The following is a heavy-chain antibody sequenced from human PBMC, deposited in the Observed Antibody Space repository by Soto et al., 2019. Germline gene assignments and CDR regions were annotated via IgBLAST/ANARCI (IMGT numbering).Heavy chain of an antibody. CDR1: GFTFSSYA. Sequence: GGSLRLSCAASGFTFSSYAMSWVRQAPGKGLEWVSGISGGGGTTNYADSVKGRFTISRDNSKNTLYLQMSSLRAEDTAVYYCAKGTQTVPITGIFFDYWGQGTLVTVSS. V-gene: IGHV3-23*01. CDR2: ISGGGGTT. D-gene: IGHD1-20*01. J-gene: IGHJ4*02. CDR3: AKGTQTVPITGIFFDY.